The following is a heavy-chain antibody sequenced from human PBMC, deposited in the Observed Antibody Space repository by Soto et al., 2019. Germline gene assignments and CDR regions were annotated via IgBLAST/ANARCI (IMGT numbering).Heavy chain of an antibody. V-gene: IGHV4-31*03. CDR3: ARMYGGNPFYYYYGMDV. Sequence: QVQLQESGPGLVKPSQTLSLTCTVSGGSISSGGYSWSWIRQHPGKGLEWIGYIYYSGSTYYNPSLKSRVTISVDTSKNQFSLKLSAVTAADTAVYYCARMYGGNPFYYYYGMDVWGQGTTVTVSS. J-gene: IGHJ6*02. CDR1: GGSISSGGYS. D-gene: IGHD2-15*01. CDR2: IYYSGST.